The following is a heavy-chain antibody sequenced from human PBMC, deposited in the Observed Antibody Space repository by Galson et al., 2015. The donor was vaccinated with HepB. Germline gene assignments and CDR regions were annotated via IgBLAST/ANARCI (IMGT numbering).Heavy chain of an antibody. D-gene: IGHD1-1*01. CDR1: GFTLSDYH. CDR2: ISSSGSSI. J-gene: IGHJ4*02. V-gene: IGHV3-11*01. Sequence: LRLSCAASGFTLSDYHMSWIRQAPGKGLEWVSYISSSGSSIYYADSVKGRFTISRDNAKNSLYLQMKSLRAEDTAVYYCARDLGNDVGLFNYWGQGTLVTVSS. CDR3: ARDLGNDVGLFNY.